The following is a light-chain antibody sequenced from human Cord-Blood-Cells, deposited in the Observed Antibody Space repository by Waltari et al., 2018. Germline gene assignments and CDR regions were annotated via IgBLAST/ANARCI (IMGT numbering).Light chain of an antibody. Sequence: QSALTQPASVSGSPGQSITISCTGTSSDVGSYNLVSWYQQHPGKAPKRMLYEGSKRPSGVSNRFSGSKSGNTASLTISGRQAEDEADYYCCSDAGSSTWVFGGGTKLTVL. V-gene: IGLV2-23*01. CDR2: EGS. CDR3: CSDAGSSTWV. J-gene: IGLJ3*02. CDR1: SSDVGSYNL.